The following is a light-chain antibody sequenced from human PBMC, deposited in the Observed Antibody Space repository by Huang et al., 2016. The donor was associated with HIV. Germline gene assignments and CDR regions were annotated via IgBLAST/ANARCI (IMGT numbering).Light chain of an antibody. Sequence: DIQMTQSPSSLSASVGDSVTITCRASQSITTSLNWYQQRPGKAPKLLIYDASTLQSGVPSKFSGSGSGTDFTLTISSLQPEDCATYHCQQSYRTPDTFGQGTKVEIK. CDR2: DAS. J-gene: IGKJ1*01. CDR1: QSITTS. V-gene: IGKV1-39*01. CDR3: QQSYRTPDT.